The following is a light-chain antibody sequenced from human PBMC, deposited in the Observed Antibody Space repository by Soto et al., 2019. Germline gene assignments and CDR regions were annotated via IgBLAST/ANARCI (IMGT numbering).Light chain of an antibody. V-gene: IGLV4-69*01. CDR1: SGHISYA. CDR2: LTSDGSH. J-gene: IGLJ3*02. CDR3: QTWGTGIRV. Sequence: QLVLTQSPSASASPGASVKLTCTLTSGHISYAIAWHQHQPQKGPRDLMKLTSDGSHTMGDVIPDRFSGSSSGAERYLTISRLQSEDEADYYCQTWGTGIRVFGGGTKLTVL.